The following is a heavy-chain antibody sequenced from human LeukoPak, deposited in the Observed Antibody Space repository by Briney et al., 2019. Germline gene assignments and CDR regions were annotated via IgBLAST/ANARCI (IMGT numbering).Heavy chain of an antibody. J-gene: IGHJ4*02. CDR1: GYSFEDHF. V-gene: IGHV7-4-1*02. CDR3: ARAFQSLGGLSLPDY. CDR2: IHPSTGNP. Sequence: ASVKVSCKASGYSFEDHFIYWVRQAPGQGLEWMGWIHPSTGNPTYAQGFTGRFVFSLDTSVSTTYLQISSLKAEDTAVYFCARAFQSLGGLSLPDYWGQGTLLTVSS. D-gene: IGHD3-16*02.